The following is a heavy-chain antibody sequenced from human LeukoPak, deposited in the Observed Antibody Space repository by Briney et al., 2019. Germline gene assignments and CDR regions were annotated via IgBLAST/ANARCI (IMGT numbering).Heavy chain of an antibody. Sequence: SETLSLTCTVSGGSISSGGYYWSWIRQPPGKGLEWIGYIYHSGSTYYNPSLKSRVTISVDRSKNQFSLKLSSVTAADTAVYYCARVNYYYGSNNWFDPWGQGTLVTVSS. V-gene: IGHV4-30-2*01. CDR3: ARVNYYYGSNNWFDP. CDR2: IYHSGST. CDR1: GGSISSGGYY. D-gene: IGHD3-10*01. J-gene: IGHJ5*02.